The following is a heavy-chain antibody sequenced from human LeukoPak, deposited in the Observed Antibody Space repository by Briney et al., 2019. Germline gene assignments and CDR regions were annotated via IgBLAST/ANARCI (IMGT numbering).Heavy chain of an antibody. CDR1: GFSFSDYG. CDR3: AKDLDCSGGSCNN. J-gene: IGHJ4*02. V-gene: IGHV3-30*02. CDR2: IRYDGSNK. D-gene: IGHD2-15*01. Sequence: PGGSLRLSCAASGFSFSDYGMHWVRQAPGKGLEWVAFIRYDGSNKYYAVSVKGRFTISRDNSKNTLYLQMNSLRAEDTAVYYCAKDLDCSGGSCNNWGQGTLVTVSS.